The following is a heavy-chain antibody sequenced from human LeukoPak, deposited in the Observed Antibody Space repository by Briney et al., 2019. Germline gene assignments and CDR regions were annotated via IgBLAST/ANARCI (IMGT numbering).Heavy chain of an antibody. CDR2: ISSSSSYI. J-gene: IGHJ6*02. CDR1: GFTFSSYS. CDR3: ARDVLYGSGPLYGMDV. V-gene: IGHV3-21*01. D-gene: IGHD3-10*01. Sequence: PGGSLRLSCAASGFTFSSYSMNWVRQAPGKGLEWVSSISSSSSYIYYADSVKGRFTISRDNAKNSLYLQMNSLRAEDTAVCYCARDVLYGSGPLYGMDVWGQGTTVTVSS.